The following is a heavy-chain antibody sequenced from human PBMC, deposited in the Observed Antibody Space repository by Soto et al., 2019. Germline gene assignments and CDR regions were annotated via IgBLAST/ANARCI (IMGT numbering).Heavy chain of an antibody. J-gene: IGHJ5*02. CDR2: IIPIFGTA. Sequence: QVQLVQSGAEVKKPGSSVKVSCKASGGTFSSYAISWVRQAPGQGLEWMGGIIPIFGTANYAQKFQGRVTITADKSRSTAYMELSSLRSDDTAVYYCARAVVPAAILSWFDPSGQGALVIVSS. CDR3: ARAVVPAAILSWFDP. CDR1: GGTFSSYA. V-gene: IGHV1-69*06. D-gene: IGHD2-2*01.